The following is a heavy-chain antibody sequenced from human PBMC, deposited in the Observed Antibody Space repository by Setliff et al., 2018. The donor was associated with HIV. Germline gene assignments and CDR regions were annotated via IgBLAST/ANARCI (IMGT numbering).Heavy chain of an antibody. D-gene: IGHD2-2*02. CDR1: GFSISSRYY. V-gene: IGHV4-38-2*02. J-gene: IGHJ4*02. CDR2: IYHTGSS. CDR3: ARDVLDLAISVYGF. Sequence: SETLSLTCDVSGFSISSRYYWGWIRQSPGKGLEWIGNIYHTGSSYYNPSLNDRATISLDTSKNQFSLKLNSVTAADAAVYYCARDVLDLAISVYGFWGQGIPVTVS.